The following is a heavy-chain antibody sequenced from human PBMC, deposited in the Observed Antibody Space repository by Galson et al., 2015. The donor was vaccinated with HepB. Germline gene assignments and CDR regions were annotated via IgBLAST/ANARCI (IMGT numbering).Heavy chain of an antibody. V-gene: IGHV1-2*02. D-gene: IGHD3-22*01. CDR1: GYTFTGYY. CDR2: INPNSGGT. J-gene: IGHJ3*02. CDR3: ARAAPAVVAPYTFDI. Sequence: SVKVSCKASGYTFTGYYMHWVRQAPGQGLEWMGWINPNSGGTNYAQKFQGRVTMTRDTSISTAYMELSRLRSDDSAVYSCARAAPAVVAPYTFDIWGQGTMVTVSS.